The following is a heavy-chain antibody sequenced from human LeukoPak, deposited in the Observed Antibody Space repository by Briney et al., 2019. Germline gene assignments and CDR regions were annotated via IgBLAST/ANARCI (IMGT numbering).Heavy chain of an antibody. CDR3: VKDSPPRYSGSPPAY. CDR2: INKDGGEK. V-gene: IGHV3-7*03. J-gene: IGHJ4*02. Sequence: GGSLRLSCAASGFTFSSYWMSWARQAPGKGLEWVANINKDGGEKYYVDSVKGRFTISRDNAKNSLYLQMNSLRADDTAVYYRVKDSPPRYSGSPPAYWGQGTLVTVSS. D-gene: IGHD1-26*01. CDR1: GFTFSSYW.